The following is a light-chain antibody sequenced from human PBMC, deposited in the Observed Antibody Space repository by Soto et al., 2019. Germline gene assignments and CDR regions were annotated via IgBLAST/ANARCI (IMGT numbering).Light chain of an antibody. CDR3: QQYGDWPRT. CDR1: QSVSSFY. CDR2: GAS. V-gene: IGKV3-20*01. J-gene: IGKJ1*01. Sequence: EIVLTQSPGTLSLSPGERATLSCRASQSVSSFYLAWYQQRPGQAPRLLIYGASTRATGIPDRFSGSGSGTDFILTISRLEPEDFAVYYCQQYGDWPRTFGQGTKVEIK.